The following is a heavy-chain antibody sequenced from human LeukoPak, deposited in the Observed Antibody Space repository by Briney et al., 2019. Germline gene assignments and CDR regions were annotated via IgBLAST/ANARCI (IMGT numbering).Heavy chain of an antibody. V-gene: IGHV3-15*01. CDR3: TTYFCGGDCSVFAY. J-gene: IGHJ4*02. Sequence: GGSLRLSCATPGLSFNNAWMSWVRQAPGKGLEWVGRIRGKADGGTTDYAAPVKGRFTISKDASENTLYLQMNSLKTEDTAVYYCTTYFCGGDCSVFAYWGQGTLVTVSS. CDR1: GLSFNNAW. CDR2: IRGKADGGTT. D-gene: IGHD2-21*01.